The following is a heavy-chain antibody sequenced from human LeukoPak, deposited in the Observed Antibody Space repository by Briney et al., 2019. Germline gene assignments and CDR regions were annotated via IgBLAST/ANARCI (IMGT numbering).Heavy chain of an antibody. CDR2: IYYSGST. CDR1: GGSISSRSYY. CDR3: ARYSGWFAD. V-gene: IGHV4-39*01. D-gene: IGHD1-26*01. J-gene: IGHJ5*02. Sequence: PSETLSLTCTVSGGSISSRSYYWGWIRQPPGKGLEWIGSIYYSGSTYYNPSLKSRVTISVDTSKNQFSLKLSSVTAADTAVYYCARYSGWFADWGQGTLVTVSS.